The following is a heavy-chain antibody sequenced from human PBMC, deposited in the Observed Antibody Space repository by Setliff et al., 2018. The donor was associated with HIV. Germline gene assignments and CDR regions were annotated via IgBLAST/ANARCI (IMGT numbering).Heavy chain of an antibody. CDR2: ISSSGSTT. J-gene: IGHJ5*02. V-gene: IGHV3-48*03. Sequence: PGGSLRLSCAASGFTFSSYAMHWIRQAPGKGLEWISYISSSGSTTYYADSVKGRFTISRDNTKNSLYLQMNSLRAEDTAVYYCARPRRVRSRAWYWFDIWGQGTLVTVSS. CDR3: ARPRRVRSRAWYWFDI. CDR1: GFTFSSYA. D-gene: IGHD6-19*01.